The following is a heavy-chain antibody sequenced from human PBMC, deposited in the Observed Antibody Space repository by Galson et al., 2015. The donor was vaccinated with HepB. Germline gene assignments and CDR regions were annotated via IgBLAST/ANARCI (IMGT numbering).Heavy chain of an antibody. J-gene: IGHJ3*02. D-gene: IGHD1-20*01. CDR2: IIAIFSTT. V-gene: IGHV1-69*13. Sequence: SVKVSCKVSGGTFSRHTFSWVRQAPGQGLEWMGGIIAIFSTTSYAQKFQGRVTITADEFSSTVYMELTSLRSEDTAVYYCARGQGYNWNPADALDIWGQGTMVTVSS. CDR1: GGTFSRHT. CDR3: ARGQGYNWNPADALDI.